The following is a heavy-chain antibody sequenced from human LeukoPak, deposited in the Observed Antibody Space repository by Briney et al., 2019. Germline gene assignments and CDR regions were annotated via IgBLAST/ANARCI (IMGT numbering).Heavy chain of an antibody. CDR3: ARSDYGDYFAFDI. V-gene: IGHV4-31*03. Sequence: SQTLSLTCTVSGGSISSGGYYWSWIRQHPGKGLEWIGYIYYSGSTYYNPSLKSRVTISVDTSKNQFSLKLSSVTAADTAVYYCARSDYGDYFAFDIWGRGTMVTVSS. CDR1: GGSISSGGYY. D-gene: IGHD4-17*01. J-gene: IGHJ3*02. CDR2: IYYSGST.